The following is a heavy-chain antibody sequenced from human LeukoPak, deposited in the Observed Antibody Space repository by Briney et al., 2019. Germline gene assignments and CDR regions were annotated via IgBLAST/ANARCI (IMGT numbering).Heavy chain of an antibody. Sequence: ASVKVSCKASGYTFTSYGISWVRQAPGEGLEWMGWISGYNGNTNYAQKLQGRVTMTTDTPTSTAYMELRSLRSDDTAVYYCASGGRDGYNFGYWGQGTLATVSS. D-gene: IGHD5-24*01. CDR1: GYTFTSYG. V-gene: IGHV1-18*01. J-gene: IGHJ4*02. CDR2: ISGYNGNT. CDR3: ASGGRDGYNFGY.